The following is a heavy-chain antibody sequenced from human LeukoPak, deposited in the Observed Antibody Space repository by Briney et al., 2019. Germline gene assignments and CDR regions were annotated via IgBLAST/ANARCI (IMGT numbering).Heavy chain of an antibody. D-gene: IGHD5-24*01. J-gene: IGHJ4*02. CDR1: GFTFSSYG. Sequence: GRSLRLSCAASGFTFSSYGMHWVRQAPGKGLEWVAVISYDGSNKYYADSVKGRFTISRDNSKNTLYLQMNSLRAEDTAVYYCARDMATIDYWGQGTLVTVSS. CDR2: ISYDGSNK. V-gene: IGHV3-30*03. CDR3: ARDMATIDY.